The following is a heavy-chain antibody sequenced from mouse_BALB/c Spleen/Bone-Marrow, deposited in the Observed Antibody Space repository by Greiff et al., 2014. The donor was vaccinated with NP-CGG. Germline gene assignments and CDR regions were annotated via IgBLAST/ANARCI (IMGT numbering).Heavy chain of an antibody. D-gene: IGHD2-1*01. CDR1: GYAFTNYL. V-gene: IGHV1-54*01. CDR3: AGRIYYAMGY. Sequence: QVQLQQSGPELVRPGTSVKVSCKASGYAFTNYLMEWIKQRPGQGLEWIGVINPGSGGTNYNEKFKGKATLTADKSSSTAYMQLSSLTSDASAVYSCAGRIYYAMGYWGQGTTLTVSS. CDR2: INPGSGGT. J-gene: IGHJ2*01.